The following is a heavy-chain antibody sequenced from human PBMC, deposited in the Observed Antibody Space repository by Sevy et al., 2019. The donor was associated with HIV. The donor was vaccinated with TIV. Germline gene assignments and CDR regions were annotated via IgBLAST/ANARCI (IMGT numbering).Heavy chain of an antibody. CDR1: GGSISSYY. J-gene: IGHJ4*02. Sequence: SETLSLTCTVSGGSISSYYWSWIRQPSGKGLEWIGRIYTSGNTHYNPSLKSRFTMSVDTSKNQFSLNLSYVTAADTAVYYCAGAAIDTGDFEYWGQGTLVTVSS. CDR3: AGAAIDTGDFEY. D-gene: IGHD6-13*01. CDR2: IYTSGNT. V-gene: IGHV4-4*07.